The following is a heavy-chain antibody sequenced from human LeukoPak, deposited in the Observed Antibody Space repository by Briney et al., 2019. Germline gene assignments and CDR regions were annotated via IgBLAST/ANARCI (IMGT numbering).Heavy chain of an antibody. J-gene: IGHJ4*02. CDR1: GGSISSYY. V-gene: IGHV4-59*08. D-gene: IGHD6-19*01. Sequence: SETLSLTCTVSGGSISSYYWSWIRQSPGKGLEWIGYIYYSGSTNYNPSLKSRVTISVDTSKNQFSLKLSSVTAADTAVYYCAIRKYSSGWYYTYWGQGTLVTVSS. CDR2: IYYSGST. CDR3: AIRKYSSGWYYTY.